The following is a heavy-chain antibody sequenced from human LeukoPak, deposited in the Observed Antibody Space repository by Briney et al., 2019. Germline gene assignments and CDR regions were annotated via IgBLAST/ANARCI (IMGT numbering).Heavy chain of an antibody. CDR3: ARGSITVVPAFDI. J-gene: IGHJ3*02. V-gene: IGHV4-39*07. D-gene: IGHD4-23*01. CDR2: IYYSGST. CDR1: GGSISSSSYY. Sequence: SETLSLTCTVSGGSISSSSYYWGWIRQPPGEGLEWIGSIYYSGSTYYNPSLKSRVTISADTSKNRFSLKLSSVTAADTAVYYCARGSITVVPAFDIWGQGTMFTVSS.